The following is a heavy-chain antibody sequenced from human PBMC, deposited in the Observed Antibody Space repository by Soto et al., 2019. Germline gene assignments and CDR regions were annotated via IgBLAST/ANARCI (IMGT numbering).Heavy chain of an antibody. J-gene: IGHJ4*02. V-gene: IGHV4-59*01. CDR2: IYYSGST. CDR1: GGSLTSYY. CDR3: ARGIYYGPESPFDY. D-gene: IGHD3-10*01. Sequence: SETLSLTCTVSGGSLTSYYWSWIRQPPGKGLEWIGYIYYSGSTDYNPSLKSRATMSVDTSKNQFSLKLTSVTAADTAVYYCARGIYYGPESPFDYWGQGTPVTVSS.